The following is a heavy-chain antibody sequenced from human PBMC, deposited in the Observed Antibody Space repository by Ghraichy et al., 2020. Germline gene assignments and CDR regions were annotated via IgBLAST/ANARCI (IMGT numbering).Heavy chain of an antibody. CDR1: GLTFRNFA. V-gene: IGHV3-23*01. D-gene: IGHD2-15*01. Sequence: GGSLRLSCAASGLTFRNFAITWVRQRPRKGPERVSAISDSGGSTYYADSVKGRFTISRDNSTNTLYLQMNSLRAEDTATYYCAKDWCCTGDSCYSCYFDYWGQGALVTVSS. CDR2: ISDSGGST. J-gene: IGHJ4*02. CDR3: AKDWCCTGDSCYSCYFDY.